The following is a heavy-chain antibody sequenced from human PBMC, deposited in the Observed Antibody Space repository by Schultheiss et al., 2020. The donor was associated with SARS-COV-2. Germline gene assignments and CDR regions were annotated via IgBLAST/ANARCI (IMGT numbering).Heavy chain of an antibody. CDR2: ISGGGGST. D-gene: IGHD2-21*01. CDR3: AKDIPAWGSGFDY. V-gene: IGHV3-23*01. CDR1: GFTFSSYA. Sequence: GGSLRLSCAASGFTFSSYAMAWVRQAPGKGLEWVSAISGGGGSTYYADSVKGRFTISRDNYKNTLYLQMNRLRAEDTAVYYCAKDIPAWGSGFDYWGQGTLVTVSS. J-gene: IGHJ4*02.